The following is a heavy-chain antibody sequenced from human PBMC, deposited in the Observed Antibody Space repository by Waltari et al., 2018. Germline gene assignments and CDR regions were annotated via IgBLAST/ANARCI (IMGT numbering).Heavy chain of an antibody. D-gene: IGHD3-3*01. CDR1: GYTLTELS. V-gene: IGHV1-24*01. J-gene: IGHJ4*02. CDR3: ATGVGDRNDFWSGYPLGFGY. CDR2: FDPEDGET. Sequence: QVQLVQSGAEVKKPGASVKVSCKVSGYTLTELSMHWVRQAPGKGLEWMGGFDPEDGETTYAQKFQGRVTMTEDTSTDTAYMELSSLRSEDTAVYYCATGVGDRNDFWSGYPLGFGYWGQGTLVTVSS.